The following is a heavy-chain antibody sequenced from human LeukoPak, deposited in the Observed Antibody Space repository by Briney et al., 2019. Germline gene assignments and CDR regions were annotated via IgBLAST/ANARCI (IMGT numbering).Heavy chain of an antibody. CDR3: ARGWSGRIPLFRGYYYYMDV. D-gene: IGHD3-3*01. CDR2: IYHSGST. V-gene: IGHV4-34*01. CDR1: GGSFSGYY. Sequence: SETLSLTCAVYGGSFSGYYWSWIRQPPGKGLEWIGSIYHSGSTYYNPSLNGRVTISVDTSKNQFSLKLSSVTAADTAVYYCARGWSGRIPLFRGYYYYMDVWGKGTTVTVSS. J-gene: IGHJ6*03.